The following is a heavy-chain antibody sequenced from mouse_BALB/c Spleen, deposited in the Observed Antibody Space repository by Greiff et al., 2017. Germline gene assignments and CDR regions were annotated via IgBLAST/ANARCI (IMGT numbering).Heavy chain of an antibody. CDR1: GYSITSDYA. D-gene: IGHD2-4*01. CDR2: ISYSGST. Sequence: EVHLVESGPGLVKPSQSLSLTCTVTGYSITSDYAWNWIRQFPGNKLEWMGYISYSGSTSYNPSLKSRISITRDTSKNQFFLQLNSVTTEDTATYYCARLYDYDGGYAMDYWGQGTSVTVSS. J-gene: IGHJ4*01. CDR3: ARLYDYDGGYAMDY. V-gene: IGHV3-2*02.